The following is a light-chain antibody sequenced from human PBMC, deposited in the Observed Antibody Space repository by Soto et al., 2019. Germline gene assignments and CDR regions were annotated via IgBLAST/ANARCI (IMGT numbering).Light chain of an antibody. CDR2: GAS. CDR3: QQYGGAPWT. Sequence: DIVLTQSPGTLSLSPGERATLFCRASQSVSSNYLAWFQQRPGQPPRLLISGASSRATGIPDRFSGSGSGTDFTLTISRLEPEDFAVYHCQQYGGAPWTFGQGTKVDIK. V-gene: IGKV3-20*01. J-gene: IGKJ1*01. CDR1: QSVSSNY.